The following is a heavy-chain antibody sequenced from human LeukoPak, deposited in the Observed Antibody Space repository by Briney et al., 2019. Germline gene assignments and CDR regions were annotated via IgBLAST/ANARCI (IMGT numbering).Heavy chain of an antibody. CDR3: ARGRALFD. Sequence: PSETLSLTCTVSGGSIISSGYYWGWIRQPPGKGLEWIGEINHSGSTNYNPSLKSRVTISEDTSKNQFSLKLSSVTAADTAVYYCARGRALFDWGQGTLVTVSS. CDR1: GGSIISSGYY. J-gene: IGHJ4*02. V-gene: IGHV4-39*07. CDR2: INHSGST. D-gene: IGHD2-21*01.